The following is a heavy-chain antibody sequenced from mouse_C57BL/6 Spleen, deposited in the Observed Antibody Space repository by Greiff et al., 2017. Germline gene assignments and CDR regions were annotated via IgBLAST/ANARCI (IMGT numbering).Heavy chain of an antibody. CDR3: ARSGDYDVYAMDY. J-gene: IGHJ4*01. D-gene: IGHD2-4*01. V-gene: IGHV1-77*01. Sequence: VKLMESGAELVKPGASVKISCKASGYTFTDYYINWVKQRPGQGLEWIGKIGPGSGSTYYNETFKGKATLTADKSSSTAYMQLSSLTSEDSAVYFCARSGDYDVYAMDYWGQGTSVTVSS. CDR1: GYTFTDYY. CDR2: IGPGSGST.